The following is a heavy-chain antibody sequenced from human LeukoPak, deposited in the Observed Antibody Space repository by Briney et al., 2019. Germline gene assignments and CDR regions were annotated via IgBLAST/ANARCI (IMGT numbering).Heavy chain of an antibody. D-gene: IGHD6-13*01. J-gene: IGHJ5*02. CDR2: IYTSGST. CDR3: ARLIAAAGSYNWFDP. V-gene: IGHV4-61*02. CDR1: GGSISSGSYY. Sequence: SQTLSLTCTVSGGSISSGSYYWSWIRQPAGKGLEWIGRIYTSGSTNYNPSLKSRVTISVDTSKNQFPLKLSSVTAADTAVYYCARLIAAAGSYNWFDPWGQGTLVTVSS.